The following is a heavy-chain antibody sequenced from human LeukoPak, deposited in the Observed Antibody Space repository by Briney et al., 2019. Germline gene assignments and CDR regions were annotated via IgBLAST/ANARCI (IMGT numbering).Heavy chain of an antibody. CDR2: ISRNGDTT. CDR1: GFSFSVSV. D-gene: IGHD3-10*01. V-gene: IGHV3-64*01. J-gene: IGHJ4*02. Sequence: GGSLRLSCAASGFSFSVSVMHWVRQAPGKGLEYVSVISRNGDTTSYANSVKGRFTISRDNFKNMLYLQMGSLRPEDMAVYYCARGGYYGSGSYQFDYWGQGTLVTVSS. CDR3: ARGGYYGSGSYQFDY.